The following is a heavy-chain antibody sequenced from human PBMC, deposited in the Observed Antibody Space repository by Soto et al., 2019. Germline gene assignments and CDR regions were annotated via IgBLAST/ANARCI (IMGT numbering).Heavy chain of an antibody. V-gene: IGHV3-74*03. CDR2: INSDESTT. CDR1: GFTFSSYW. D-gene: IGHD3-10*01. J-gene: IGHJ4*02. CDR3: ARDPYYGSGSYSDY. Sequence: GGSLRLSCAASGFTFSSYWMHWVRQAPGKGLVWVSRINSDESTTTYADSVKGRFTISRGNAKNTLYLQMNSLRAEDTAVYYCARDPYYGSGSYSDYWGQGTLVTVSS.